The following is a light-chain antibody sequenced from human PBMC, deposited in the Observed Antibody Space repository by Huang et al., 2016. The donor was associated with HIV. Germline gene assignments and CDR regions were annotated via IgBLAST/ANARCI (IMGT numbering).Light chain of an antibody. CDR3: QHYNSFPWT. V-gene: IGKV1-5*03. J-gene: IGKJ1*01. CDR2: EAS. CDR1: QSIRTW. Sequence: DIQMTQSSSTLSASVGDRVTITCRASQSIRTWLAWYQQKPGRAPNLLIYEASTLESGVPSRFSGGGSGTDFTLTISSLQPDDFATYYCQHYNSFPWTFGQGTKVEV.